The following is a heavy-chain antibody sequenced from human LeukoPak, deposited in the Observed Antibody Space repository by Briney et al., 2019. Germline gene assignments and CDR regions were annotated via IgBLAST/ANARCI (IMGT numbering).Heavy chain of an antibody. D-gene: IGHD3-22*01. CDR2: INTDGSST. CDR1: GFTFSSYW. Sequence: PGGSLRLSCAASGFTFSSYWMHWVRQAPGKGLVWVSRINTDGSSTSYAGSVKGRFTISRDNAKNTLYLQMNSLRAEDTAVYYCARATYYYDSSGYSDYWGQGTLVTVSS. CDR3: ARATYYYDSSGYSDY. J-gene: IGHJ4*02. V-gene: IGHV3-74*01.